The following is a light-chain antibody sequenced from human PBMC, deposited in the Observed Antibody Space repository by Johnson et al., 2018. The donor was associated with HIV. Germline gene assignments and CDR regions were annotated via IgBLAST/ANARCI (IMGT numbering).Light chain of an antibody. CDR1: SSNIGHNY. CDR2: DNN. Sequence: QSVLTQPPSVSAAPGQKVTISCSGSSSNIGHNYVSWYQQLPETAPKLLISDNNKRPSAIPDRFSGSKSGTSATLGVPGLQPGDEADYYCGTWDSSLSAYVFGTGTKVTVL. V-gene: IGLV1-51*01. CDR3: GTWDSSLSAYV. J-gene: IGLJ1*01.